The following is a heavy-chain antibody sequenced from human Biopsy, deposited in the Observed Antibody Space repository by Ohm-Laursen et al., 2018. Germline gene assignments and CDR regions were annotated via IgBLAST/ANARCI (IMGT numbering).Heavy chain of an antibody. CDR3: ARTPRDSFWSGSYKMGLWFDP. CDR2: VYNGGIT. CDR1: GGSIISYY. J-gene: IGHJ5*02. Sequence: SDTLSLTCSVSGGSIISYYWTWIRQPPGKGLEWIGHVYNGGITNYNPSLKSRVTISKDTSKNQFSLQVNSVTAADTAVYYCARTPRDSFWSGSYKMGLWFDPWGQGTLVIVSS. V-gene: IGHV4-59*07. D-gene: IGHD3-3*01.